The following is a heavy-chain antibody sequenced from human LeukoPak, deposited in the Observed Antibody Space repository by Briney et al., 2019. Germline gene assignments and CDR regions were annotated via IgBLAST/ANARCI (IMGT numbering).Heavy chain of an antibody. CDR2: ISYDGSNK. V-gene: IGHV3-30*18. CDR1: GFTFSSYG. Sequence: GGSLRLSCAASGFTFSSYGMHWVRQAPGKGLEWVTVISYDGSNKYYADSVKGRFTISRDNSKNTLYLQMNSLRAEDTAVYYCAKAGYYYGSFNWFDPWGQGTLVTVSS. CDR3: AKAGYYYGSFNWFDP. D-gene: IGHD3-10*01. J-gene: IGHJ5*02.